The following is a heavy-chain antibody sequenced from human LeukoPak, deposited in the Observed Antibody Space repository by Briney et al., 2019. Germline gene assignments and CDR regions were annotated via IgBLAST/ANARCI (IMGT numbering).Heavy chain of an antibody. CDR2: ISGSGGST. D-gene: IGHD6-19*01. V-gene: IGHV3-23*01. Sequence: GGALSLSRAASGFTLSSYAMSWGRPAPGKGLEWVSAISGSGGSTYYADSVKGRFTISRDNSKNTLYLQMNSLRAEDTAVYYCAKENGIAVADDWGQGTLVTVSS. J-gene: IGHJ4*02. CDR1: GFTLSSYA. CDR3: AKENGIAVADD.